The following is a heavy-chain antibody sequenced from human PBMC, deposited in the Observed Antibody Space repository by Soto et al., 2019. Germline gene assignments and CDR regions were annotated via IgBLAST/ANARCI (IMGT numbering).Heavy chain of an antibody. CDR2: INHSGST. CDR3: ARVLIVVVPAAMCNWFDP. D-gene: IGHD2-2*01. Sequence: SETLSLTCAVYGGSFSGYYWSWIRQPPGKGLEWIGEINHSGSTNYNPSLKSRVTISVDTSKNQFSLKLSSVTAADTAVYYCARVLIVVVPAAMCNWFDPWGQGTLVTVS. CDR1: GGSFSGYY. V-gene: IGHV4-34*01. J-gene: IGHJ5*02.